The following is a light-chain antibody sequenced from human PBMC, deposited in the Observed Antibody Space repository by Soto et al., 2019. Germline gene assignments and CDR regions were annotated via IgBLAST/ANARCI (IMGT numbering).Light chain of an antibody. Sequence: NFMLTQPHSVSESPGKTVTISCTGSSGSIASNYVQWYQQRPGSAPTTVIYEDNQRPSGVPDRFSGSIDSSSNSASLTISGLXXXXXXDYYCQSYDSSNLVFGGGTQLTVL. CDR3: QSYDSSNLV. CDR2: EDN. CDR1: SGSIASNY. V-gene: IGLV6-57*02. J-gene: IGLJ2*01.